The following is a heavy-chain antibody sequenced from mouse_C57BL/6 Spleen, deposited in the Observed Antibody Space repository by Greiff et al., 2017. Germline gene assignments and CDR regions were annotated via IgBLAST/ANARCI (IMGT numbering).Heavy chain of an antibody. CDR2: ISSGGDYI. CDR1: GFTFSSYA. V-gene: IGHV5-9-1*02. J-gene: IGHJ2*01. CDR3: RSEGDYNGGDYFDY. D-gene: IGHD1-1*01. Sequence: EVKLVESGEGLVKPGGSLKLSCAASGFTFSSYAMPWVRQTPEKRLEWVAYISSGGDYIYYADTVKGRFTISRDTARNTLYLQMSSLKSEDTAMYYWRSEGDYNGGDYFDYWGQGTTLTVSS.